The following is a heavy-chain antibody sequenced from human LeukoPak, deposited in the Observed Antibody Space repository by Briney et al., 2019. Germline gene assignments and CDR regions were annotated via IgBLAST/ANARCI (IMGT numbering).Heavy chain of an antibody. V-gene: IGHV3-9*01. CDR1: GYTLTELS. CDR2: ISWNSGSI. J-gene: IGHJ3*02. D-gene: IGHD4-17*01. Sequence: SCKVSGYTLTELSMHWVRQAPGKGLEWVSGISWNSGSIGYADSVKGRFTISRDNAKNSLYLQMNSLRAEDTALYYCAKVGHDYGDYGEAFDIWGQGTMVTVSS. CDR3: AKVGHDYGDYGEAFDI.